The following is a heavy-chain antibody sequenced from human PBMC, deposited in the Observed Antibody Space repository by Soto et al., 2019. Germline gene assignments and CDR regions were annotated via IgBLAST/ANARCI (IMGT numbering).Heavy chain of an antibody. CDR1: GGTFSSYA. Sequence: SVKVYCKASGGTFSSYAISWVRQAPGQGLEWMGGIIPIFGTANYAQKFQGRVTITADESTSTAYMELSSLRSEDTAVYYCAREYTGYYDSSGYPGSYYYYYGMDVWGHGTTVTVSS. D-gene: IGHD3-22*01. V-gene: IGHV1-69*13. CDR3: AREYTGYYDSSGYPGSYYYYYGMDV. CDR2: IIPIFGTA. J-gene: IGHJ6*02.